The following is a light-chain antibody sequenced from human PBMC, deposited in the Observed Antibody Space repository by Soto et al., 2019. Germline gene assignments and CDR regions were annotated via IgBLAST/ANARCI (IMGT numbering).Light chain of an antibody. CDR1: QSVSNNY. V-gene: IGKV3-20*01. CDR2: GPS. J-gene: IGKJ4*01. Sequence: EIVLTQSPGTLSLSPGERATLSCRASQSVSNNYLAWYKQKLGQPPKLLIFGPSSRATGIPDRFSGSGSGTDFTLTISRLEPEAFAVYYCQQFGGSHPVTFGGGTKVESK. CDR3: QQFGGSHPVT.